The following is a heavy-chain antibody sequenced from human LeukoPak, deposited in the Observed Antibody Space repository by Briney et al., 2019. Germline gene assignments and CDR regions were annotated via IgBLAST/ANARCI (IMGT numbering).Heavy chain of an antibody. V-gene: IGHV1-2*02. Sequence: ASVKVSCKASGYTFTGYYMHWVRQAPGQGLEWMGWINPNSGGTNYAQKLQGRVTMTTDTSTSTAYMELRSLRSDDTAVYYCARATWLASESDYWGQGTLVTVSS. CDR3: ARATWLASESDY. CDR2: INPNSGGT. D-gene: IGHD6-19*01. CDR1: GYTFTGYY. J-gene: IGHJ4*02.